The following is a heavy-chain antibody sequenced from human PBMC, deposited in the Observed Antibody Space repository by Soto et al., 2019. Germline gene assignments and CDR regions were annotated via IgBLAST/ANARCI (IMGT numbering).Heavy chain of an antibody. D-gene: IGHD3-3*01. CDR2: INGDGSST. J-gene: IGHJ6*03. V-gene: IGHV3-74*01. CDR3: TRDAYYDFWSGYSAYYYYYMDV. CDR1: GFTFSSYW. Sequence: GGSLRLSCAASGFTFSSYWMHWVRQAPGKGLVWVSRINGDGSSTTHADSVRGRFTISRDNTKNTLYLQMNSLRAEDTAVYYCTRDAYYDFWSGYSAYYYYYMDVCGKGTTVTVSS.